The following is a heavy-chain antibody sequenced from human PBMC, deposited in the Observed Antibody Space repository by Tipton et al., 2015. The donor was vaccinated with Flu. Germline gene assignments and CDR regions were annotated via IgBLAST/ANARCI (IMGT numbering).Heavy chain of an antibody. D-gene: IGHD2/OR15-2a*01. CDR1: GFTVSDNY. CDR2: IYTGGIT. CDR3: ARDSISRRTYYFDY. V-gene: IGHV3-53*01. Sequence: SLRLSCAASGFTVSDNYMSWVRQAPGKGLEWVSVIYTGGITYTADSVKGRFSISRDNSKNTLYLQMNSLRVEDTAVYYCARDSISRRTYYFDYWGQGTLATVSS. J-gene: IGHJ4*02.